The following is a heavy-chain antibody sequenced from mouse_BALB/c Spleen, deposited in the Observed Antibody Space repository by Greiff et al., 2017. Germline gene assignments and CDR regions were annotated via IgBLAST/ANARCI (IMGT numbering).Heavy chain of an antibody. CDR1: GFTFSSFG. Sequence: DVMLVESGGGLVQPGGSRKLSCAASGFTFSSFGMHWVRQAPEKGLEWVAYISSGSSTIYYADTVKGRFTISRDNPKNTLFLQMTSLRSEDTAMYYCASDYYGSSWFAYWGQGTLVTVSA. CDR3: ASDYYGSSWFAY. CDR2: ISSGSSTI. J-gene: IGHJ3*01. D-gene: IGHD1-1*01. V-gene: IGHV5-17*02.